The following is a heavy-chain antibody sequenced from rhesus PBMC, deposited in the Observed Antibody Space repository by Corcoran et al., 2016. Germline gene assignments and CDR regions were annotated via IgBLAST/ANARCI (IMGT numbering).Heavy chain of an antibody. CDR2: IYGSSTST. J-gene: IGHJ4*01. D-gene: IGHD4-4*01. Sequence: QVQLQESGPGLVKPSETLSLTCAVSGGSISDSYRWSWIRQPPGKGLEWIGYIYGSSTSTNYNPSLKSRVTISKDTSKNHFSLKLSSVTAADTAVYYCARDHFMVATGIDYWGQGVLVTVSS. CDR3: ARDHFMVATGIDY. CDR1: GGSISDSYR. V-gene: IGHV4S10*01.